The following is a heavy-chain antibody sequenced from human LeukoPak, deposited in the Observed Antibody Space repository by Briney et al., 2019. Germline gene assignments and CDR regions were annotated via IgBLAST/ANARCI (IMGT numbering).Heavy chain of an antibody. CDR3: ARMPRGGSSWYLRWFDP. D-gene: IGHD6-13*01. Sequence: SETLSLTCAVYGGSFSGYYGSWLRQPPGKGLEWIGEINHSGSTNYNPSLKSRVTISVETSKNQFSLKLSSVTAADTAVYYCARMPRGGSSWYLRWFDPWGQGTLVTVSS. CDR1: GGSFSGYY. CDR2: INHSGST. V-gene: IGHV4-34*01. J-gene: IGHJ5*02.